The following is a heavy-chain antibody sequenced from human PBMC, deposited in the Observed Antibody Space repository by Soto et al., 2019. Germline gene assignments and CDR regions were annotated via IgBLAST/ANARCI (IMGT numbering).Heavy chain of an antibody. CDR1: GYTFTSYH. V-gene: IGHV1-18*01. Sequence: QVQLVQSGAEVKKPGASMKVSCKTSGYTFTSYHISWVRQAPGQGLEWMGWSSAYNTNTNYAQKFQGRVTMTTDTLTSTAYMELRSLRSDDTAVYYCARDTPPTDYWGQGTLVTVSS. CDR2: SSAYNTNT. J-gene: IGHJ4*02. CDR3: ARDTPPTDY.